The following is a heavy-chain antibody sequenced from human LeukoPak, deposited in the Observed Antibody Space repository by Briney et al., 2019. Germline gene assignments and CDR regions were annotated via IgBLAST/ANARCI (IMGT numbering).Heavy chain of an antibody. V-gene: IGHV4-34*01. CDR1: GGSFSGYY. J-gene: IGHJ5*02. D-gene: IGHD3-10*01. CDR3: ARGRGKTYYYGSGSYYNWFDP. CDR2: INHSGST. Sequence: SETLSLTCAVYGGSFSGYYWSWIRQPPGKGLEWIGEINHSGSTNYNPSLKSRVTISVDTSKNQFSLKPSSVTAADTAVYYCARGRGKTYYYGSGSYYNWFDPWGQGTLVTVSS.